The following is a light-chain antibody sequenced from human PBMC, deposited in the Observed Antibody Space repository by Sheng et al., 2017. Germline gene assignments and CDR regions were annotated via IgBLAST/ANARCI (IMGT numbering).Light chain of an antibody. V-gene: IGLV1-44*01. CDR1: TSNIGINT. CDR3: AAWDDSLNGPV. J-gene: IGLJ3*02. Sequence: VLTQSPSASGTPGQMVTISCSGSTSNIGINTVNWYQQVPGTAPRLLIYTNTQRPSGVPGRFSGSKSGTSASLAISGLQSEDEADYYCAAWDDSLNGPVFGGGTKLTVL. CDR2: TNT.